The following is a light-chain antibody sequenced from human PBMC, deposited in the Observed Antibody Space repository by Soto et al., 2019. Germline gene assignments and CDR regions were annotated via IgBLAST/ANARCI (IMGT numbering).Light chain of an antibody. CDR2: DAS. J-gene: IGKJ3*01. CDR1: QSVSSN. Sequence: ETVMTQSPATLSASPGERPTLSCRASQSVSSNLAWYQRKPGQAPRLLIYDASTRATGIPARFSGSGSGTEFTLTISSLQSEDFAVYYCQQYNTWPITFGPGTKVDIK. CDR3: QQYNTWPIT. V-gene: IGKV3-15*01.